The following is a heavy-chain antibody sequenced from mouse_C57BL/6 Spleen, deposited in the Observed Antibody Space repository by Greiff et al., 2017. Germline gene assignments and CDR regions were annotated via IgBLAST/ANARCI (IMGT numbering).Heavy chain of an antibody. CDR3: ASPLRDYFAY. J-gene: IGHJ2*01. Sequence: VQLQQSGAELARPGASVKLSCKASGYTFTSYGISGVKQRTGQGLEWIGEMYPRSGTTYYNEKSKGKATLTAVTYSSTAYMGLRTLTSEVSAVYICASPLRDYFAYWGQGTTLTVSS. CDR1: GYTFTSYG. CDR2: MYPRSGTT. V-gene: IGHV1-81*01. D-gene: IGHD3-3*01.